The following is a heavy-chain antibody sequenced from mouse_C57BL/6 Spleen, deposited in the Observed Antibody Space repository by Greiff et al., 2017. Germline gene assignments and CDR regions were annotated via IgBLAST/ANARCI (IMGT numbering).Heavy chain of an antibody. CDR1: GYTFTSYW. J-gene: IGHJ4*01. CDR2: IDPSDSYT. CDR3: ARKRDGNYGDYAMDY. Sequence: QVQLQQSGAELVMPGASVKLSCKASGYTFTSYWMHWVKQRPGQGLEWIGEIDPSDSYTNYNQKFKGKSTLTVDKSSSTAYMQLSSLTSEDSAVYYCARKRDGNYGDYAMDYWGQGTSVTVSS. V-gene: IGHV1-69*01. D-gene: IGHD2-1*01.